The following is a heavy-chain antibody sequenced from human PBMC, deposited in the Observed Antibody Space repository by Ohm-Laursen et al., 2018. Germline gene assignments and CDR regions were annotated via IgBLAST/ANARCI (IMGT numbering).Heavy chain of an antibody. J-gene: IGHJ4*02. D-gene: IGHD6-19*01. CDR3: ARHPVGSSSGWSPFDY. Sequence: PSQTLSLTCTVSGGSISTYFWSWIRQPPGKGLKWIGYIYYTESTNYNPSLKSRVTISVDTSKNQFSLKLSSVTAADTAVYYCARHPVGSSSGWSPFDYWGQGTLVTVSS. V-gene: IGHV4-59*08. CDR2: IYYTEST. CDR1: GGSISTYF.